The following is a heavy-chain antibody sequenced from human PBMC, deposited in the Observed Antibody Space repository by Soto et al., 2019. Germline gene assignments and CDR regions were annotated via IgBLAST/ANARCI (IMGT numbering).Heavy chain of an antibody. J-gene: IGHJ4*02. V-gene: IGHV1-8*01. CDR2: VNPNNGDT. D-gene: IGHD3-10*01. Sequence: QVQLVQSGAELKKPGASVKVSCKASGYTFSNYDMNWVRQATGQGPEWIGWVNPNNGDTGYAQKFQGRVTLTTDISTTTSYMEPTSRRSEDTAIYYCAKVSRNGSARDFDYWGQGTLITVSS. CDR1: GYTFSNYD. CDR3: AKVSRNGSARDFDY.